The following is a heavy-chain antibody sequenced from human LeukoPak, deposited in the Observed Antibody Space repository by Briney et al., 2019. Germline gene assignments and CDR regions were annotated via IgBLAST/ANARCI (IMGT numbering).Heavy chain of an antibody. V-gene: IGHV3-66*02. J-gene: IGHJ3*02. D-gene: IGHD3-22*01. CDR1: GFTVSSNY. CDR2: IYSGGST. CDR3: ATDTYYYDSSGYFDAFDI. Sequence: GGSLRLXCAASGFTVSSNYMSWVRQAPGKGLESVSVIYSGGSTYYADSVKGRFTISRDNSKNTLYLQMNSLRVEDTAVYYCATDTYYYDSSGYFDAFDIWGQGTMVTVSS.